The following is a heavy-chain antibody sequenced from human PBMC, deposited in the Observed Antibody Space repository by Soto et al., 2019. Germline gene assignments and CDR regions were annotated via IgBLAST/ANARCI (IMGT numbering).Heavy chain of an antibody. J-gene: IGHJ4*02. Sequence: EVQLLESGGGLVQPGGSLRLSCGASGFTFSSYARRWVRQAPGEGLELISAITTRGGSTYYADSVKGRLTISRHNSKNALYLQMNSLRAEDAAVYYCSNPVDIMATIQLVYWGQGTLVSVSS. CDR1: GFTFSSYA. CDR3: SNPVDIMATIQLVY. CDR2: ITTRGGST. V-gene: IGHV3-23*01. D-gene: IGHD5-12*01.